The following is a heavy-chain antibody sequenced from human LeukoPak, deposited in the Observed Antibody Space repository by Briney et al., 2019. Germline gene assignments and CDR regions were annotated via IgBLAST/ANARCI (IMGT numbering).Heavy chain of an antibody. CDR1: GYTFTSYG. J-gene: IGHJ3*02. D-gene: IGHD6-6*01. Sequence: ASVKVSCKASGYTFTSYGISWVRQAPGKGLEWMGGFDPEDGETIYAQKFQGRVTMTEDTSTDTAYMELSSLRSEDTAVYYCATLYSSSTQNDAFDIWGQGTMVTVSS. CDR3: ATLYSSSTQNDAFDI. CDR2: FDPEDGET. V-gene: IGHV1-24*01.